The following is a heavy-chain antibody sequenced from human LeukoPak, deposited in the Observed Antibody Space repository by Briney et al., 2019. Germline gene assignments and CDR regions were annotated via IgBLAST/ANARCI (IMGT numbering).Heavy chain of an antibody. CDR1: GFDFGITW. J-gene: IGHJ4*02. V-gene: IGHV3-74*03. D-gene: IGHD2-2*01. Sequence: GGSLSLSCEASGFDFGITWMHWVRQPPGQGLVWVARITSDGTTISYAESVKGRFTISRDNAKNTLYLQMNSLRVDDTAVYYCARDWYHAIDHWGQGTLVTVSS. CDR3: ARDWYHAIDH. CDR2: ITSDGTTI.